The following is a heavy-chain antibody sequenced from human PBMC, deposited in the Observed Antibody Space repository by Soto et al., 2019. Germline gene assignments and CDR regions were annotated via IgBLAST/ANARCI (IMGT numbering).Heavy chain of an antibody. J-gene: IGHJ6*03. Sequence: PSEILSLTCAVYGGSFSGYYWSWIRQPPGKGLEWIGEINHSGSTNYNPSLKSRVTISVDTSKNQFSLKLSSVTAADTAVYYCARKGNSSSSGQGSYYYYYMDVWCKGTTVTVSS. CDR1: GGSFSGYY. V-gene: IGHV4-34*01. CDR2: INHSGST. D-gene: IGHD6-6*01. CDR3: ARKGNSSSSGQGSYYYYYMDV.